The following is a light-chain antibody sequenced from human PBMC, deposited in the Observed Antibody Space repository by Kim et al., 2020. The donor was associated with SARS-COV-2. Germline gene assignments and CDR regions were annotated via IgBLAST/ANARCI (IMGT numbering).Light chain of an antibody. V-gene: IGKV3-15*01. Sequence: YLGESATLSCRASQSLTGNVAWFQQKPGQAPRLVIYGASDRAAGVPARFSGSESGAEFTLTITGLQSDDVGIYFCLQYDTWPSWTFGQGTKVEIK. CDR3: LQYDTWPSWT. CDR2: GAS. J-gene: IGKJ1*01. CDR1: QSLTGN.